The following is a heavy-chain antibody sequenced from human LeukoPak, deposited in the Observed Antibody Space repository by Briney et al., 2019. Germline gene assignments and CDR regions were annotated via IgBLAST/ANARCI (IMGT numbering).Heavy chain of an antibody. CDR2: ITHNGSEK. Sequence: GGSLRLSCAASGFTFSSYWMSGVRQAPGKGLERVANITHNGSEKYYVGSVKGRFTISRDNAKNSLYLQMNSLRAEDTAVYYCARGTIAAAGYYFFDCWGQGTQVTVSS. CDR3: ARGTIAAAGYYFFDC. J-gene: IGHJ4*02. D-gene: IGHD6-13*01. CDR1: GFTFSSYW. V-gene: IGHV3-7*04.